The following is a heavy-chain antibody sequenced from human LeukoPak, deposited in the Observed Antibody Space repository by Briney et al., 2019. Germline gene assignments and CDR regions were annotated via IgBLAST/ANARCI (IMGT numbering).Heavy chain of an antibody. CDR3: AKVARGRIAARFPPLFSDY. Sequence: QPGGSLRLSCAASGFTFSDYYMSWIRQAPGKGLEWVSAISGSGGSTYYADSVKGRFTISRDSSKNTLYLQMNSLRAEDTAVYYCAKVARGRIAARFPPLFSDYWGQGTLVTVSS. J-gene: IGHJ4*02. CDR1: GFTFSDYY. CDR2: ISGSGGST. D-gene: IGHD6-6*01. V-gene: IGHV3-23*01.